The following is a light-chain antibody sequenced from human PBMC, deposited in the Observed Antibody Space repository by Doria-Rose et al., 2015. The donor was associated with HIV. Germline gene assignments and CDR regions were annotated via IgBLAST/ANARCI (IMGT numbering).Light chain of an antibody. CDR1: QSFSSTY. CDR3: HQYGTSWT. CDR2: DGS. Sequence: EIVLTQSPGTLSLSPGERATLSCRASQSFSSTYLAWYQQKPGQAPSLLIYDGSTGTTGIPDRFSASGSGTGFTLTINRLEPEDFALYYCHQYGTSWTFGQGTKVEI. J-gene: IGKJ1*01. V-gene: IGKV3-20*01.